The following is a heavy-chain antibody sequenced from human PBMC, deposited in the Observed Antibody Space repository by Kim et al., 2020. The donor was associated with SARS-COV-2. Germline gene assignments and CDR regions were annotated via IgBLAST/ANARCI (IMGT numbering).Heavy chain of an antibody. CDR1: GFTFSSYA. J-gene: IGHJ6*03. Sequence: GGSLRLSCAASGFTFSSYAMHWVRQAPGKGLEWVAVISYDGSNKYYADSVKGRFTISRDNSKNTLYLQMNSLRAEDTAVYYCARDSWYYDFWSGYYPSGGYYYYYMDDWGKGTTVTVSS. D-gene: IGHD3-3*01. V-gene: IGHV3-30*04. CDR2: ISYDGSNK. CDR3: ARDSWYYDFWSGYYPSGGYYYYYMDD.